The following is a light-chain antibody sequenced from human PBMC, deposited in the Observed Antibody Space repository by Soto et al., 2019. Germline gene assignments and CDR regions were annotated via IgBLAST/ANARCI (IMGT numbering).Light chain of an antibody. J-gene: IGKJ1*01. CDR1: QSVSSY. Sequence: EIVLTQSPATLSLSPGERATLSCRASQSVSSYLAWYHQKPGQAPRLLIYDASNRATGIPARFSGSGSGTEFTLTISSLQSEDFAVYYCQQYNNWPGTFGQGTKVDI. CDR3: QQYNNWPGT. CDR2: DAS. V-gene: IGKV3D-15*01.